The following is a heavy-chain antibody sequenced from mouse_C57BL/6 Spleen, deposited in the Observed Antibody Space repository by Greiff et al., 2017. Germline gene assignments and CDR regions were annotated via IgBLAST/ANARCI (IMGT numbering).Heavy chain of an antibody. V-gene: IGHV5-6*02. Sequence: EVMLVESGGDLVKPGGSLKLSCAASGFTFSSYGMSWVRQTPDKRLEWVATISSGGSYTYYPDSVKGRFTISRDNAKNTLYLQMSSLKSEDTAMYYCARLIGRPMDYWGQGTSVTVSS. J-gene: IGHJ4*01. CDR3: ARLIGRPMDY. CDR1: GFTFSSYG. CDR2: ISSGGSYT. D-gene: IGHD1-2*01.